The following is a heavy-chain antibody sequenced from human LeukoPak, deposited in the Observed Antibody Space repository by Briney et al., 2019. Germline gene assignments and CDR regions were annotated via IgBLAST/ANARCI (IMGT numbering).Heavy chain of an antibody. D-gene: IGHD2-21*01. Sequence: GRSLRLSYATSGFPFETNAMSWVRQAPGKGLEWVATIGNTETFYADSVTGRFTISRDNSKNTVNLQMNRLRDEDTALYYCAKDWIPFDRVFDCFDSWGQGTLVTVSS. J-gene: IGHJ4*02. CDR1: GFPFETNA. CDR2: IGNTET. CDR3: AKDWIPFDRVFDCFDS. V-gene: IGHV3-23*01.